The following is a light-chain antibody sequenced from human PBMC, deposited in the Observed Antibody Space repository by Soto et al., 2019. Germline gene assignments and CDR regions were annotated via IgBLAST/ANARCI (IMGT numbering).Light chain of an antibody. V-gene: IGKV3-15*01. Sequence: EIVMTQSPATLSVSPGERATLSCRASQSVNSQLAWYQQNPGQAPRLLIYGASTRATGIPARFSGSGSGTEFTLTISSLQSEDCAVYYCQQYNNWPPLTFGGGTKVEIK. CDR2: GAS. CDR3: QQYNNWPPLT. J-gene: IGKJ4*01. CDR1: QSVNSQ.